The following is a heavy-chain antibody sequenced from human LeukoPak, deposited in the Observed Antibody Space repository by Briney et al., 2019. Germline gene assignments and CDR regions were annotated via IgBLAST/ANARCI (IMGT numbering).Heavy chain of an antibody. J-gene: IGHJ4*02. V-gene: IGHV4-30-4*01. Sequence: SETLSLTCTVSGGSISSGDYSWSWIRQPPGKGLEWIGYIYYSGSTYYNPSLKSRVTMSVDTSKNQFSLKLSSVTAADTAVYYCARIYDFWSGYYTGLSDYWGQGTLVTVSS. D-gene: IGHD3-3*01. CDR3: ARIYDFWSGYYTGLSDY. CDR1: GGSISSGDYS. CDR2: IYYSGST.